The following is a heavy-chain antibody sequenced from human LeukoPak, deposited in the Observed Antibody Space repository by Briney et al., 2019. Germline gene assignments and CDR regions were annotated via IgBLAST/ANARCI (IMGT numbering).Heavy chain of an antibody. J-gene: IGHJ3*01. D-gene: IGHD3/OR15-3a*01. CDR2: TFYTGRT. CDR1: GDSIISNIYW. Sequence: SETLSLTCTVSGDSIISNIYWWDWVRLPPGKGLEWIGATFYTGRTFYSPSLKSRATISVDTSNKQSSLDHSSATAADTAVYYCARRRHNFDFYDVWGQGTRVTVSS. CDR3: ARRRHNFDFYDV. V-gene: IGHV4-39*01.